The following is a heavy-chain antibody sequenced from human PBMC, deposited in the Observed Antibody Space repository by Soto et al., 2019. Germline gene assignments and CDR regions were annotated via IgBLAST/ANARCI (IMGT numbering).Heavy chain of an antibody. Sequence: PGGSLRLSCAASGFTFSSYAMSWVRQAPGKGLEWVSAISGSGGSTYYADSVKGRFTISRDNSKNTLYLQMNSLRAEDTAVYYCAGFYNWNFFLPGTGPLDVWGQGTTVTVSS. CDR2: ISGSGGST. CDR1: GFTFSSYA. D-gene: IGHD1-20*01. CDR3: AGFYNWNFFLPGTGPLDV. J-gene: IGHJ6*02. V-gene: IGHV3-23*01.